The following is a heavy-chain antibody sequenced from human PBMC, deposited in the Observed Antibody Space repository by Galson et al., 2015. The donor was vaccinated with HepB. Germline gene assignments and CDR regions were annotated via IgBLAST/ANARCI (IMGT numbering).Heavy chain of an antibody. CDR2: ISGSGDST. D-gene: IGHD2/OR15-2a*01. CDR1: GFTFSSYA. Sequence: SLRLSCAASGFTFSSYAMSWVRQAPGKGLEWVSAISGSGDSTYYADSVKGRFTISRDNSNNTLYLQMNSLRAEDTAVYYCAKNRPLFYYYYGMDVWGHGTTVTVSS. J-gene: IGHJ6*02. V-gene: IGHV3-23*01. CDR3: AKNRPLFYYYYGMDV.